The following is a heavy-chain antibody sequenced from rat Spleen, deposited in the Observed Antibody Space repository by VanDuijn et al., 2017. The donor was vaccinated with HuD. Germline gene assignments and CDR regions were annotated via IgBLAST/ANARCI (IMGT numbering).Heavy chain of an antibody. Sequence: EVQLVESGGGLVQPGRSMKLSCAASGFTFSSFPMAWVRQAPTKGLEWVATISTSGGSTYYRDSVKGRFTISRDNAKSTLYLQMNSLRSEDTATYYCTRVLPVIGGYYFDYWGQGVMVTVSS. D-gene: IGHD1-4*01. J-gene: IGHJ2*01. CDR2: ISTSGGST. V-gene: IGHV5-46*01. CDR1: GFTFSSFP. CDR3: TRVLPVIGGYYFDY.